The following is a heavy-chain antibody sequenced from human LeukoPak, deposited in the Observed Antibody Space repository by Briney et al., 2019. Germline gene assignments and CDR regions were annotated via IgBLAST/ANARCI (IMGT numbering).Heavy chain of an antibody. CDR3: ARAGATSSSWYAEYFDY. CDR2: ISYDGSNK. J-gene: IGHJ4*02. V-gene: IGHV3-30-3*01. CDR1: GFTFSSYA. Sequence: PGGSLRLSCAASGFTFSSYAMHWVRQAPGKGLEWVAVISYDGSNKYYADSVKGRFTISRDNSKNTLYLQMNSLRAEDTAVYYCARAGATSSSWYAEYFDYWGQGTLVTVSS. D-gene: IGHD6-13*01.